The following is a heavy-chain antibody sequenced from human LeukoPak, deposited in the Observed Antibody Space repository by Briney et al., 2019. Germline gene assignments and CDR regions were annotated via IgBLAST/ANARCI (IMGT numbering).Heavy chain of an antibody. Sequence: GASVKVSCKASGYTFTGYNMHWLRQTPGKRLECMGWVHPNSGDTNYAQNFQGRVVMTRETTISTVYMELSRLTSDDAAVYYCARTAESASTWLDPWGQGTLVTVSS. V-gene: IGHV1-2*02. CDR3: ARTAESASTWLDP. J-gene: IGHJ5*02. CDR1: GYTFTGYN. D-gene: IGHD6-13*01. CDR2: VHPNSGDT.